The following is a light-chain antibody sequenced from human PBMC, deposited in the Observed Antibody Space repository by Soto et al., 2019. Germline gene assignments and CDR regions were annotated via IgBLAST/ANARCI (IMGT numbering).Light chain of an antibody. J-gene: IGKJ1*01. V-gene: IGKV3-20*01. CDR2: GAS. CDR1: QSVSSSY. CDR3: QQYGGSRT. Sequence: EIGLTQSPGTLSLSPGEGATLSCRASQSVSSSYLAWYQQKPGQAPRLLIYGASSRATGIPDRFSGSGSGTDFTLTISRLEPEDFAVYYCQQYGGSRTFGQGTKVDI.